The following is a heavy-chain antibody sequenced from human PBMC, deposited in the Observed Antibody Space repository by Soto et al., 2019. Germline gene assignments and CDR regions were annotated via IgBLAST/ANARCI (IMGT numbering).Heavy chain of an antibody. V-gene: IGHV3-23*01. D-gene: IGHD2-15*01. CDR3: ARLYGGTYSACDH. Sequence: EVQLLESGGGLVQPGGSLRLSCVASGFTFSSYAMTWVRQAPEQGLEWVSVISGSGGTTYYAGSVKGRFTISRDNSKNTLYLQMNSLRVEDPAVYYCARLYGGTYSACDHWGQGTLVTISS. CDR1: GFTFSSYA. CDR2: ISGSGGTT. J-gene: IGHJ4*02.